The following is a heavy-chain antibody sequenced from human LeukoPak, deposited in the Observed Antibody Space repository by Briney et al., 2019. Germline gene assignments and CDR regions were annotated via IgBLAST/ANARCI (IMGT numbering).Heavy chain of an antibody. Sequence: GGSLRLSCAASGFSLRTYGTHWLRQAPGKGLEWVAVIWYDGSKKFYGDSVKGRFTVSRDTSENTMYLQMNTLRAEATAVYYCARDGGPGIDYSGPGTLVTV. J-gene: IGHJ4*02. CDR3: ARDGGPGIDY. CDR2: IWYDGSKK. D-gene: IGHD3-16*01. CDR1: GFSLRTYG. V-gene: IGHV3-33*01.